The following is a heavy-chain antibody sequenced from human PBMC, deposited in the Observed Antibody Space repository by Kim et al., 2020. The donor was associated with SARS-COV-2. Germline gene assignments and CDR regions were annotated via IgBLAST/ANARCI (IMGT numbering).Heavy chain of an antibody. CDR2: IYSGGST. D-gene: IGHD6-13*01. Sequence: GGSLRLSCAASGFTVSSNYMSWVRQAPGKGLEWVSVIYSGGSTYYADSVKGRFTISRDNSKNTLYLQMNSLRAEDTAVYYCARDSGSGVAAAGMWYWGQGTLVTVSS. V-gene: IGHV3-66*01. CDR1: GFTVSSNY. CDR3: ARDSGSGVAAAGMWY. J-gene: IGHJ4*02.